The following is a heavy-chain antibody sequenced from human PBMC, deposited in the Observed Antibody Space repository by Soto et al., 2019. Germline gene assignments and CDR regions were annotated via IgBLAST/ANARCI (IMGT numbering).Heavy chain of an antibody. CDR3: ARGNYDFWSGYYRSQGNYYCYYGMDV. D-gene: IGHD3-3*01. J-gene: IGHJ6*02. CDR2: INHSGST. Sequence: SEPMSLTCAVYGGSFSGYYWSWIRQPPGKGLEWIGEINHSGSTNYNPSLKSRVTISVDTSKNQFSLKLSSVTAADTAVYYCARGNYDFWSGYYRSQGNYYCYYGMDVWGQGTTVTVSS. CDR1: GGSFSGYY. V-gene: IGHV4-34*01.